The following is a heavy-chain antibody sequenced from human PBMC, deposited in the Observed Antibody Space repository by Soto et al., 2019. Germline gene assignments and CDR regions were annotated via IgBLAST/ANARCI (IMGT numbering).Heavy chain of an antibody. Sequence: EVQLVESGGGLVQPGGSLRLSCAASGFSLRGYSMSWVRQAPGKGLEWVSYISGTGSSIYADSVKGRFTISRYKAKNSVYLQMNSLGDDDTAVYYCARGAGYGDSGGYWGQGTLVTVSS. CDR1: GFSLRGYS. CDR2: ISGTGSSI. D-gene: IGHD4-17*01. CDR3: ARGAGYGDSGGY. V-gene: IGHV3-48*02. J-gene: IGHJ4*02.